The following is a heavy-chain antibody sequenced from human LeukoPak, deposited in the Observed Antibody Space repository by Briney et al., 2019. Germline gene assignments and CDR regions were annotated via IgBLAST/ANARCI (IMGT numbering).Heavy chain of an antibody. J-gene: IGHJ4*02. V-gene: IGHV3-30*01. CDR3: ARVGAEDMVNDY. Sequence: PGGSLRLSCTASGFAFGSYAMAWVRQAPGKGLEWVAVISYDGSNKYYADSVKGRFTISRDNSKNTLYLQMNSLRAEDTAVYYCARVGAEDMVNDYWGQGTLVTVSS. D-gene: IGHD2-15*01. CDR2: ISYDGSNK. CDR1: GFAFGSYA.